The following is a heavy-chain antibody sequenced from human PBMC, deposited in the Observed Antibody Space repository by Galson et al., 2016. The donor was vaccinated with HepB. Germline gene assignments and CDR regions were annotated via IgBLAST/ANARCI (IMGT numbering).Heavy chain of an antibody. CDR1: GFTFSSYA. J-gene: IGHJ4*02. CDR2: ISGSGYNT. D-gene: IGHD2-15*01. Sequence: SLRLSCAASGFTFSSYAMSWVRQAPGKGLEWVSTISGSGYNTYYADSVKGRFTISRDNSKNTLYLQMNSLRAEDTAVYYCARADSVFDYWGQGTLVTVSP. CDR3: ARADSVFDY. V-gene: IGHV3-23*01.